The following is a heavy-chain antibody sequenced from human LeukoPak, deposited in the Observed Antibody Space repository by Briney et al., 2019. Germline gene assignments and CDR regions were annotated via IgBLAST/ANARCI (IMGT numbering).Heavy chain of an antibody. Sequence: GGSLRLSCSASGFTFSTYAMSWVRQAPGKGLEWVSDISGGGVSTYYADSVKGRFTISRDNSKNTLYLQMNNLRAEDTAIYHCAKAGGGMSAMGTSGAFAIWGQGTMVTVS. J-gene: IGHJ3*02. CDR1: GFTFSTYA. CDR3: AKAGGGMSAMGTSGAFAI. V-gene: IGHV3-23*01. D-gene: IGHD7-27*01. CDR2: ISGGGVST.